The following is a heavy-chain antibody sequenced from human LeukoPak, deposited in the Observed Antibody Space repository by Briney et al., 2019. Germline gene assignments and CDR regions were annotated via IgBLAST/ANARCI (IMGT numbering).Heavy chain of an antibody. CDR3: ARDSDYIDGVNLDY. D-gene: IGHD4-11*01. CDR1: GFSFSNHW. V-gene: IGHV3-7*01. J-gene: IGHJ4*02. Sequence: PGGSLRLSCAASGFSFSNHWMNWVRQAPGKGLEWVANIKQDGSVKYYVDSVKGRFTISRDNGKNSLYLQMNSLRAEDTAVYYCARDSDYIDGVNLDYWGQGALVTVSS. CDR2: IKQDGSVK.